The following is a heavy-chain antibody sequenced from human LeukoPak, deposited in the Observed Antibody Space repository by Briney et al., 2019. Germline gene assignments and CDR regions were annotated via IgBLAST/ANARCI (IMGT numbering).Heavy chain of an antibody. Sequence: GESLKISCKGSGYDFTSYWIGWVRQMPGKGLEWMGVIYPGDSDTRYSPSFQGQVTISADKSISTAYLQWSSLKASDTAMYYCARLTYYYGSGSYGTPDYWGQGTLVTVSS. J-gene: IGHJ4*02. CDR1: GYDFTSYW. CDR2: IYPGDSDT. CDR3: ARLTYYYGSGSYGTPDY. D-gene: IGHD3-10*01. V-gene: IGHV5-51*01.